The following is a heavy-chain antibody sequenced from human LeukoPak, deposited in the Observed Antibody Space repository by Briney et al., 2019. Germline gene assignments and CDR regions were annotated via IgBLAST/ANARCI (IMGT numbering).Heavy chain of an antibody. CDR2: ISYDGSNK. CDR3: AKGVRITMVRGAFDI. J-gene: IGHJ3*02. Sequence: GGSRSPSCAASGFTFSSYAMHWFRQAPGKGLEWVPVISYDGSNKYYADSVKGRFTISRDNSKNTLYLQMNSLRAEDTALYYCAKGVRITMVRGAFDIWGQGTMVAVSS. V-gene: IGHV3-30*04. CDR1: GFTFSSYA. D-gene: IGHD3-10*01.